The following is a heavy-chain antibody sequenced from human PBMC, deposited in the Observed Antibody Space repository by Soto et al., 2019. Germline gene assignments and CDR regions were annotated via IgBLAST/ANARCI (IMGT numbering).Heavy chain of an antibody. CDR2: IIPILGIA. J-gene: IGHJ5*02. CDR3: ARDWEYSSSSHWFDP. D-gene: IGHD6-6*01. CDR1: GGTFSSYT. Sequence: GASVKVSCKASGGTFSSYTISWVRQAPGQGLEWMGRIIPILGIANYAQKFQGRVTITADKSTSTAYMELSSLRSEDTAVYYCARDWEYSSSSHWFDPWGQGTLVTVSS. V-gene: IGHV1-69*04.